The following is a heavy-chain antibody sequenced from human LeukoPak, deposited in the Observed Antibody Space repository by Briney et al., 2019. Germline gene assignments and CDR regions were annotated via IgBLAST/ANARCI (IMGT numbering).Heavy chain of an antibody. CDR1: GFTFSSYA. CDR2: ISGSGGAGT. Sequence: AGGSLRLSCAGSGFTFSSYAMSWVRQAPGKGLEWVSTISGSGGAGTYYADSVKGRFPVSRDNSRNTLYLPMNSLRAEDTAVYYCVKDRGGSPFYGMDVWGQGTTVTVSS. CDR3: VKDRGGSPFYGMDV. J-gene: IGHJ6*02. D-gene: IGHD1-26*01. V-gene: IGHV3-23*01.